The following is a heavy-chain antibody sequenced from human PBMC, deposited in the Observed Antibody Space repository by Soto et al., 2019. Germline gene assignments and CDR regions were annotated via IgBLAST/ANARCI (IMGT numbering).Heavy chain of an antibody. CDR2: ISAYNGHP. CDR1: GYTFTSYG. D-gene: IGHD3-22*01. V-gene: IGHV1-18*04. Sequence: ASVKVSCKASGYTFTSYGISWVRQAPGQGLEWMGWISAYNGHPNYAQKIQGRVTMTTDTSTSTAYMAMRSLRSDATAVYYCAIGGGGVYYDSSGSYFSVFSWNGGAFDIGG. J-gene: IGHJ3*02. CDR3: AIGGGGVYYDSSGSYFSVFSWNGGAFDI.